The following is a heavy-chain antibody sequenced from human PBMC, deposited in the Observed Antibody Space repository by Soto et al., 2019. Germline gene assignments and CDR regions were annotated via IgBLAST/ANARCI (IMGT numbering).Heavy chain of an antibody. CDR3: ATLGVAAAGTFDY. D-gene: IGHD6-13*01. V-gene: IGHV4-59*08. CDR2: IYYSGST. Sequence: QVQLQESGPGLVKPSETLSLTCTVSGGSISSYYWSWIRQPPGKGLEWIGYIYYSGSTNYNPSLRSRVAISVATSKTQFPLKLSSVTAADTAVYYCATLGVAAAGTFDYWGQGTLVTVSS. J-gene: IGHJ4*02. CDR1: GGSISSYY.